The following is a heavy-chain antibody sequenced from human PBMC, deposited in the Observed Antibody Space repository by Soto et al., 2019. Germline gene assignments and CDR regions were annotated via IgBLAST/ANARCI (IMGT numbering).Heavy chain of an antibody. V-gene: IGHV1-69*13. D-gene: IGHD3-3*01. Sequence: SVKVSCKASGGTFSSYAISWVRQAPGQGLEWMGGIIPIFGTANYAQKFQGRVTITADESTSTAYMELSSLRSEDTAVYYCARERRTIFGVVDHYYYYGMDVWGQGTTVTVSS. CDR1: GGTFSSYA. CDR3: ARERRTIFGVVDHYYYYGMDV. CDR2: IIPIFGTA. J-gene: IGHJ6*02.